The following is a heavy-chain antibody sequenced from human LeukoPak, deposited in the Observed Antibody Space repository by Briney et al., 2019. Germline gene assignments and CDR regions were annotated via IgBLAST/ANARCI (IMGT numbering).Heavy chain of an antibody. CDR2: IWYDGSNK. J-gene: IGHJ5*02. V-gene: IGHV3-33*01. CDR1: GFTFSSYG. D-gene: IGHD6-19*01. CDR3: ARDGIAVAGTGWFDP. Sequence: PGGSLRLSCAASGFTFSSYGMHWVRQAPGKGLEWVAVIWYDGSNKYYADSVKGRFTSSRDNSKNTLYLQMNSLRAEDTAVYYCARDGIAVAGTGWFDPWGQGTLVTVSS.